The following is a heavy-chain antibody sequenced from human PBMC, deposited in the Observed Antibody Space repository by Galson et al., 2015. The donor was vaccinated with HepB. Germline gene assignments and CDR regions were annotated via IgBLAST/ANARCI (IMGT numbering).Heavy chain of an antibody. V-gene: IGHV2-5*02. Sequence: PALVKPTQTLTLTCTFSGLSLSTYGVGVGWIRQPPGKALEWLALIYWDDDRRYSPSLMSRLTITKDTSRNQVVLTMTNMDPVDTATYYCAHMDAHHFDYWGQGTLVAVSS. J-gene: IGHJ4*02. CDR1: GLSLSTYGVG. CDR3: AHMDAHHFDY. D-gene: IGHD3/OR15-3a*01. CDR2: IYWDDDR.